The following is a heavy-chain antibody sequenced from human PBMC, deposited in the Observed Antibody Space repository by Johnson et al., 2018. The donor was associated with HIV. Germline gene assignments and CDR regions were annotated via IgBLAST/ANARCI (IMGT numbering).Heavy chain of an antibody. CDR3: AKGADYADYEGAFDI. J-gene: IGHJ3*02. V-gene: IGHV3-66*01. CDR1: GFNVSSNY. Sequence: VLLVESGGGLVQPGGSLRLSCAASGFNVSSNYMSWVRQAPGKGLEWVSLIYSGGSAYYADSVKGRLTISRDNSKNTLYLQLNSLRVEDTAVYYCAKGADYADYEGAFDIWGQGTMVTVSS. CDR2: IYSGGSA. D-gene: IGHD4-17*01.